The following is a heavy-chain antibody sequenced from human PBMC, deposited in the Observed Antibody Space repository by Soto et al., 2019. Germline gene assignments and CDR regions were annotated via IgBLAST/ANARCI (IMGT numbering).Heavy chain of an antibody. CDR3: AKPSVYSSGWYYFDY. J-gene: IGHJ4*02. D-gene: IGHD6-19*01. CDR2: ISGSGGST. V-gene: IGHV3-23*01. CDR1: GFTFKNFA. Sequence: PGGSLRLSCVASGFTFKNFAMSWVRQAPGKGLEWVSAISGSGGSTYFADSVKGRFTISRDNSKNTLYLQMNSLRAEDTAQYYCAKPSVYSSGWYYFDYWGQGTLVTVSS.